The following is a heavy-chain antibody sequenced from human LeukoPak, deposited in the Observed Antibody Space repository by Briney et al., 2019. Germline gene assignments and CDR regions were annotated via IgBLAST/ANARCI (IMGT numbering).Heavy chain of an antibody. CDR3: AKHGRVGGSYPPLYNWFDP. J-gene: IGHJ5*02. V-gene: IGHV3-30*02. CDR1: GFTFSSYG. D-gene: IGHD1-26*01. CDR2: IRYDGSNK. Sequence: GGSLRLSCAASGFTFSSYGMHWVRQAPGKGLEWVAFIRYDGSNKYYADSVKGRFTISRDNSKNTLYPQMNSLRAEDTAVYYCAKHGRVGGSYPPLYNWFDPWGQGTLVTVSS.